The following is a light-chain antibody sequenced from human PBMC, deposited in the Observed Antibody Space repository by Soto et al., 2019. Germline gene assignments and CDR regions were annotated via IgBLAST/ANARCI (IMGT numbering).Light chain of an antibody. CDR1: SSDVGAYNY. J-gene: IGLJ1*01. Sequence: QSVLTQPASVSGSPGQSITISCTGTSSDVGAYNYVSWYQQHPGKAPKVMIYDVSNRPSGISNRFSGSKSGNTASLTISGLQAEDEADYYCMSYTRSSTYVFGTGTKVT. V-gene: IGLV2-14*01. CDR2: DVS. CDR3: MSYTRSSTYV.